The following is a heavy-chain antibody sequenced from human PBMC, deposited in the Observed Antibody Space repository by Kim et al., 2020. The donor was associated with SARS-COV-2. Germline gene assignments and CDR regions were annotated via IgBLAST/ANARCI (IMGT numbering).Heavy chain of an antibody. Sequence: YSPSLKSRPTITKDTSKNQVVLTMTNMDPVDTATYYCAHMSLYYYYGMDVWGQGTTVTVSS. V-gene: IGHV2-5*01. J-gene: IGHJ6*02. CDR3: AHMSLYYYYGMDV.